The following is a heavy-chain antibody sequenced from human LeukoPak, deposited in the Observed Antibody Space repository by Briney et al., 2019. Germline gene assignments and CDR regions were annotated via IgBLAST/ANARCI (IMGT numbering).Heavy chain of an antibody. V-gene: IGHV4-38-2*02. CDR2: IYHSGST. CDR3: ARDQDIAAAGFDY. J-gene: IGHJ4*02. D-gene: IGHD6-13*01. CDR1: GYSISSGYY. Sequence: SETLSLTCTVSGYSISSGYYWGWIRQPPGKGLEWIGSIYHSGSTYYNPSLKSRVTISVDTSKNQFSLKLNSVTAADTAMYYCARDQDIAAAGFDYWGQGTLVTVSS.